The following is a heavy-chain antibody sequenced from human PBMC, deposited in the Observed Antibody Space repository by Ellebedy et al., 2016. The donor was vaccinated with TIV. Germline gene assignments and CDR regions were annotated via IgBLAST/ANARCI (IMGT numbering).Heavy chain of an antibody. Sequence: SETLSLTXTVSGGSISRQYWSWIRQPPGKGLEWIGEINHSGDTNYNPSLKSRVTISVDTSKNQFSLKLSSVTAADTAVYYCARGHLGYNSIWYVGSYYYYFDVWGKGTTVTVSS. J-gene: IGHJ6*03. V-gene: IGHV4-34*01. D-gene: IGHD6-13*01. CDR3: ARGHLGYNSIWYVGSYYYYFDV. CDR1: GGSISRQY. CDR2: INHSGDT.